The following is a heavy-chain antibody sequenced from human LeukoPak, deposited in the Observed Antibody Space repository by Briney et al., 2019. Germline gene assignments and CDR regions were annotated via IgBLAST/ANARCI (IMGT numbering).Heavy chain of an antibody. D-gene: IGHD4-17*01. Sequence: SETLSLTWTVSGGSISGVGYYWSWIRQHPGKGLEWIGYIYYSGSTYYNPSLKSRVTISVDTSENQFSLRLSSVTAADTAVYYCARGDYGDYDFDYWGQGILVTVSS. CDR3: ARGDYGDYDFDY. CDR1: GGSISGVGYY. J-gene: IGHJ4*02. V-gene: IGHV4-31*02. CDR2: IYYSGST.